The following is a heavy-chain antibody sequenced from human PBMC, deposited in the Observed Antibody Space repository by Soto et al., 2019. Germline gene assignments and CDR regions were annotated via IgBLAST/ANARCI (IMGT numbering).Heavy chain of an antibody. D-gene: IGHD1-7*01. CDR2: ISYDGSNK. Sequence: GGSMRLSWAASGFTFISYGRHWVRQAPGKGLEWVAVISYDGSNKYYADSVKGRFTISRDNSKNTLYLQMNSLRAEDTAVYYCAKDWGPWNLNRAPVHWGQGTLVTVSS. J-gene: IGHJ4*02. V-gene: IGHV3-30*18. CDR3: AKDWGPWNLNRAPVH. CDR1: GFTFISYG.